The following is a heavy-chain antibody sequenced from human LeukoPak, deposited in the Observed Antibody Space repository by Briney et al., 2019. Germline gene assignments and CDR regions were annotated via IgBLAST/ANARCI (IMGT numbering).Heavy chain of an antibody. D-gene: IGHD3-22*01. CDR3: VRVLSGSWDWFDP. CDR2: INPDGSTT. J-gene: IGHJ5*02. Sequence: GESLRLSCAASGFTFSRYWIHWVRQAPGKGLEWVSRINPDGSTTTYADSVKGRFTISRDNAKNTVYLQMNSLRAEDTALYHCVRVLSGSWDWFDPWGQGTLVTVSS. V-gene: IGHV3-74*01. CDR1: GFTFSRYW.